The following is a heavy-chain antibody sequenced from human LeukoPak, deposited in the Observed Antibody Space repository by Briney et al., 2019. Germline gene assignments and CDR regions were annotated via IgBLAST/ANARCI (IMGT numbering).Heavy chain of an antibody. V-gene: IGHV3-7*04. Sequence: TGGSLRLSCTASGFTFSNFWMGWVRQAPGKGLEWVANIKQDETEKFYLGSVKGRFTISRDNAKNSLYLQMDSLRAEDTAVYYCAGGITAADPFDYWGQGTLVTVSS. J-gene: IGHJ4*02. CDR3: AGGITAADPFDY. D-gene: IGHD6-13*01. CDR2: IKQDETEK. CDR1: GFTFSNFW.